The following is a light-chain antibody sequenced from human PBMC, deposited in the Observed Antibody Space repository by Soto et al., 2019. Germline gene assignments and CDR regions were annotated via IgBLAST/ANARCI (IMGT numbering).Light chain of an antibody. V-gene: IGKV3-20*01. Sequence: EIVLTQSRGSLSLSPGERATLSCRASQSVGSSFFAWYQKKPGQAPRLLIYGASKRATGIPDRFSGSGSGTDFTLTISRLEPEDFAVYYCQQYVSSVTFGQGTKVEIK. J-gene: IGKJ1*01. CDR2: GAS. CDR1: QSVGSSF. CDR3: QQYVSSVT.